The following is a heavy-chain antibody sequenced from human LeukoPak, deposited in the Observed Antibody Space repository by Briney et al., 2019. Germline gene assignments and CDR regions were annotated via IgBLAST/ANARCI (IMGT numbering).Heavy chain of an antibody. CDR1: GFTFSSYA. V-gene: IGHV3-23*01. Sequence: GGSLRLSCAASGFTFSSYAMSWVRQAPGKGLEWGSAISGSGGSTYYADSVKGRFTISRDNSKNTLYLQMNSLRAEDTAVYYCAKDKLSDSSGYYVSYFDYWGQGALVTVSS. CDR3: AKDKLSDSSGYYVSYFDY. J-gene: IGHJ4*02. D-gene: IGHD3-22*01. CDR2: ISGSGGST.